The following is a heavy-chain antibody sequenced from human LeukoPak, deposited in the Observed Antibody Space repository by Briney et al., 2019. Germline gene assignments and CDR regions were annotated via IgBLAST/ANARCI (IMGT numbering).Heavy chain of an antibody. CDR3: ARGTRVATGYYFDY. CDR2: INTSGST. J-gene: IGHJ4*02. V-gene: IGHV4-4*07. Sequence: SETLSLTCTVSGGSISGYSWSWIRQPAGKGLECIGRINTSGSTNYNPSLKSRVTISGDTSKNQFSLNLSSVTATDTAVYYCARGTRVATGYYFDYWGQGTLVTVYS. CDR1: GGSISGYS. D-gene: IGHD1-1*01.